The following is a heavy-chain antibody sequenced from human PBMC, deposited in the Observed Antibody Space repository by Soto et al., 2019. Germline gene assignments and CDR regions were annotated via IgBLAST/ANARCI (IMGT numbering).Heavy chain of an antibody. CDR3: AKAPVAGYYYYGMDV. CDR2: ISYDGSNK. CDR1: GFTFSSYG. V-gene: IGHV3-30*18. Sequence: QVQLVESGGGVVQPGRSLRLSCAASGFTFSSYGMHWVRQAPGKGLEWVAVISYDGSNKYYADSVKGRFTISRDNSKNTLYLQMKSLRAEDTAVYYCAKAPVAGYYYYGMDVWGQGTTVTVSS. D-gene: IGHD2-15*01. J-gene: IGHJ6*02.